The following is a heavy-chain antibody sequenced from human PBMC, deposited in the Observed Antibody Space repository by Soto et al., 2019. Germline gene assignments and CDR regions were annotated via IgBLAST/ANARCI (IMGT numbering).Heavy chain of an antibody. CDR1: GFAVSSNY. CDR3: ARDLRLPPT. V-gene: IGHV3-66*01. Sequence: EVQLVESGGGLVQPGGSLSLSCAASGFAVSSNYLSWLRQAPGKGLEWVSVIYSGGSTYYADSVKGRFTISRDNSKNTLYLQMNSLRAEDTAVYYCARDLRLPPTWGQGTMVTVSS. CDR2: IYSGGST. J-gene: IGHJ3*01.